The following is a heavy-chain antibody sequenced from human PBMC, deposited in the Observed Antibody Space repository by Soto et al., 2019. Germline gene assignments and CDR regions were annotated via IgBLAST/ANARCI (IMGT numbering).Heavy chain of an antibody. Sequence: ASVPVSRKPSGHTFTCYEMHSVRQAPGQGLEWMGWINPNSGGTNYAQKFQGWVTMTRDTSISTAYMELSRLRSDDTAVYYCARARSDNNFDYWGQATLVTGSS. CDR1: GHTFTCYE. CDR3: ARARSDNNFDY. V-gene: IGHV1-2*04. J-gene: IGHJ4*02. CDR2: INPNSGGT. D-gene: IGHD3-10*01.